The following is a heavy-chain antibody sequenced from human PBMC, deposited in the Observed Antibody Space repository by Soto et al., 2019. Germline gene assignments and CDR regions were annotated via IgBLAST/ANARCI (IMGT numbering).Heavy chain of an antibody. J-gene: IGHJ6*02. D-gene: IGHD3-10*01. CDR3: ARDGEGYDAVYYDYGMDV. Sequence: QVQLVESGGGLVKPGGSLRLSCAASGFTFSDYYMSWIRQAPGKGLEWVSYISSSSSYTNYADSVKGRFTISRDNAKNSLDLQRNSLRAEDTAVYYCARDGEGYDAVYYDYGMDVWGQGTTVTVSS. CDR2: ISSSSSYT. CDR1: GFTFSDYY. V-gene: IGHV3-11*05.